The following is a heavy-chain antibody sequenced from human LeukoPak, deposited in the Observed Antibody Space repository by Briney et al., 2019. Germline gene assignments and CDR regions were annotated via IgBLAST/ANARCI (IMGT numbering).Heavy chain of an antibody. J-gene: IGHJ4*02. V-gene: IGHV3-20*04. CDR2: INWNGGST. CDR1: GFNFDDYG. CDR3: ARESNYYGSGSYYKVGDFDY. Sequence: SGGSLRLSCAASGFNFDDYGMSWVRQAPGKGLECVSGINWNGGSTGYADSVKGRFTISRDNAKNSLYLQMNSLRAEDTALYYCARESNYYGSGSYYKVGDFDYWGQGTLVTVSS. D-gene: IGHD3-10*01.